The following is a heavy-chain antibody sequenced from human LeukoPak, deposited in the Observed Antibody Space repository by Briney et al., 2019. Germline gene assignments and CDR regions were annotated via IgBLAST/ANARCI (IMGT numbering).Heavy chain of an antibody. CDR1: GFTLTNYA. CDR2: ISGGNT. J-gene: IGHJ4*02. D-gene: IGHD2/OR15-2a*01. V-gene: IGHV3-23*01. CDR3: AKGFTTAWSEGYLDY. Sequence: PGGSLRLSCAASGFTLTNYAMNWVRQTPGKGLEWVSGISGGNTYYADSVRGRFTISRDSSKNTLYLHMDFLRAEDTAVYLCAKGFTTAWSEGYLDYWGQGTLVSVSS.